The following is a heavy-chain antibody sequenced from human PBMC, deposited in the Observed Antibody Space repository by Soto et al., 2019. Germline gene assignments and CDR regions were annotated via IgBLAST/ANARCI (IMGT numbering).Heavy chain of an antibody. CDR2: IFASGTT. J-gene: IGHJ3*02. Sequence: PSETLSLTCSVSGASIKSYYWAWIRQPAGKGLEWIGRIFASGTTNYNPSLRSRVTLSIDTSKNQFSLKLRSVTAADTAVYYCARGSDAYGLDIWGQGTMVTVSS. D-gene: IGHD3-10*01. V-gene: IGHV4-4*07. CDR1: GASIKSYY. CDR3: ARGSDAYGLDI.